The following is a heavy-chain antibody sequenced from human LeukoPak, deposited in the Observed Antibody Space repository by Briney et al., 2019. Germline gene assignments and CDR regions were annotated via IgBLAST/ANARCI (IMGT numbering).Heavy chain of an antibody. CDR3: ARTPRRITMARGVISFDY. Sequence: ASVKVSCKASGYTFTSYGISWVRQAPGQGLEWMGWISAYNGNTNYAQKLQGRVTMTTDTSTSTAYIELRSLRSDDTAVYYCARTPRRITMARGVISFDYWGQGTLVTVSS. J-gene: IGHJ4*02. D-gene: IGHD3-10*01. CDR2: ISAYNGNT. V-gene: IGHV1-18*01. CDR1: GYTFTSYG.